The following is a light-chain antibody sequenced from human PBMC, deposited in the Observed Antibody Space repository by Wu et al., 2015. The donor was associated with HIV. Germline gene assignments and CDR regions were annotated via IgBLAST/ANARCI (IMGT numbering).Light chain of an antibody. CDR1: QSVSNNY. V-gene: IGKV3-20*01. CDR3: QQYAVSSLT. Sequence: DIVLTQSPRTLSLSPGDRATLSCRASQSVSNNYLIWYQQKPGQGPRLLIYDASSRAAGIPGRFIGSGSGTDFTLTISRVEPEDFAVYYCQQYAVSSLTFGGGTKLEIK. J-gene: IGKJ4*01. CDR2: DAS.